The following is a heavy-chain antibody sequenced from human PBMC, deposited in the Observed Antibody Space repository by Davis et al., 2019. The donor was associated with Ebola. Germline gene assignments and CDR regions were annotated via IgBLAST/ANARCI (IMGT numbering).Heavy chain of an antibody. CDR1: GFTFSSYS. V-gene: IGHV3-48*02. Sequence: GGSLRLSCAASGFTFSSYSMNWVRQAPGKGLEWVSFISSTSSTIYYADSVKGRFTISRDNAKNSLYLQMNSLRDEDTAVYYCARDSSAYYYDSDYWGQGTLVTVSS. CDR3: ARDSSAYYYDSDY. J-gene: IGHJ4*02. CDR2: ISSTSSTI. D-gene: IGHD3-22*01.